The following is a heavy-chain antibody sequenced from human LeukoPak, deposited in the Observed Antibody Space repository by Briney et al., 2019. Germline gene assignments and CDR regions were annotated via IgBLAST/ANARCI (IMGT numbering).Heavy chain of an antibody. CDR1: GFTFSDYY. Sequence: PGGSLRLSCAASGFTFSDYYMSWIRQAPGKGLEWVSYISSSGSTIYYADSVKGRFTISRDNAKNSLYLQMNSLRAEDTAVYYCASSLKVYGLGSRIDYWGQGTLVTVSS. D-gene: IGHD3-10*01. V-gene: IGHV3-11*01. CDR2: ISSSGSTI. CDR3: ASSLKVYGLGSRIDY. J-gene: IGHJ4*02.